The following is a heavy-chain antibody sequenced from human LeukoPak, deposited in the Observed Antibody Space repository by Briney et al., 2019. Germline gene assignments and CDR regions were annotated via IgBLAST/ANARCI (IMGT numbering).Heavy chain of an antibody. Sequence: GGSLRLSCSVSGFTFSTYVTHWVRQAPGKGLEYVSAISSNGDNTYYADSVKGRFTISRDDSKNTLYLQMSSLRADDTAVYYCVRGTGYWGQGTLVTVSS. CDR1: GFTFSTYV. CDR3: VRGTGY. CDR2: ISSNGDNT. V-gene: IGHV3-64D*06. J-gene: IGHJ4*02.